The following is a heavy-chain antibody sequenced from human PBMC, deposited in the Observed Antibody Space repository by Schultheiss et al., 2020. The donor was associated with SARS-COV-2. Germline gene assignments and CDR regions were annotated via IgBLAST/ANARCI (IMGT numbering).Heavy chain of an antibody. CDR3: AREGVAGCVNY. V-gene: IGHV4-59*12. Sequence: SETLSLTCTVSGGSISSYYWSWIRQPPGKGLEWIGYIYYSGSTNYNPSLKSRVTISVDKSKNQFSLKLSSVTAADTAVYYCAREGVAGCVNYWGQGTLVTVAS. J-gene: IGHJ4*02. CDR1: GGSISSYY. CDR2: IYYSGST. D-gene: IGHD2-8*02.